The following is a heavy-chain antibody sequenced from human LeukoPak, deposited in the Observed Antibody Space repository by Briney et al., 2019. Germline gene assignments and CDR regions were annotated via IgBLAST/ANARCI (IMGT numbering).Heavy chain of an antibody. Sequence: GGSLRLSCAASGFTFSTYWMSWVRQAPGKGLEWVAYIKQDGSEKYYVDSVKGRFTISRDNAKNSLYLQMNSLRAEDTAVYYCARDAKWELPTIDYWGQGTLVTVSS. CDR3: ARDAKWELPTIDY. CDR2: IKQDGSEK. CDR1: GFTFSTYW. J-gene: IGHJ4*02. V-gene: IGHV3-7*01. D-gene: IGHD1-26*01.